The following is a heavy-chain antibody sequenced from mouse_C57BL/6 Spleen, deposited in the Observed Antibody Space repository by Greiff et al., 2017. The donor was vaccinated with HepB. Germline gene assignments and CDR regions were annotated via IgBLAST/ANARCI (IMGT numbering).Heavy chain of an antibody. CDR2: IDPSDSYT. J-gene: IGHJ3*01. V-gene: IGHV1-59*01. CDR3: ARSGRQLRLQAY. CDR1: GYTFTSYW. D-gene: IGHD3-2*02. Sequence: QVHVKQPGAELVRPGTSVKLSCKASGYTFTSYWMHWVKQRPGQGLEWIGVIDPSDSYTNYNQKFKGKATLTVDTSSSTAYMQLSSLTSEDSAVYYCARSGRQLRLQAYWGQGTLVTVSA.